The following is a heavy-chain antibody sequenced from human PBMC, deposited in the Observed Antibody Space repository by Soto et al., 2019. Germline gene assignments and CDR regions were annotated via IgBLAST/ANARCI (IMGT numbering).Heavy chain of an antibody. CDR3: AKQSYNWNPNWFDP. V-gene: IGHV3-23*01. D-gene: IGHD1-20*01. CDR1: GFTFSSFA. CDR2: ISGSGGST. Sequence: PGGSLRLSCAASGFTFSSFAMSWVRQAPGKGLEWISSISGSGGSTYYTDSVKGRFTISRDNSKNTLYLQMNSLRAEDTAIYYCAKQSYNWNPNWFDPWGQGTLVTVSS. J-gene: IGHJ5*02.